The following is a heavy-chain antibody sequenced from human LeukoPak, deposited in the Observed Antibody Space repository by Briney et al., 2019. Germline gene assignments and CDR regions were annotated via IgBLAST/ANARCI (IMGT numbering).Heavy chain of an antibody. J-gene: IGHJ6*02. CDR3: ARDEGTDCSSTSCRPYGMDV. Sequence: PGGSLRLSCAASGFTFSSYSMNWVRQAPGKGLEWVSSISSSSSYIYYADSVKGRFTISRDNAKNSLYLQMNSLRAEDTAVYYCARDEGTDCSSTSCRPYGMDVWGQGTTVTVSS. V-gene: IGHV3-21*01. D-gene: IGHD2-2*01. CDR1: GFTFSSYS. CDR2: ISSSSSYI.